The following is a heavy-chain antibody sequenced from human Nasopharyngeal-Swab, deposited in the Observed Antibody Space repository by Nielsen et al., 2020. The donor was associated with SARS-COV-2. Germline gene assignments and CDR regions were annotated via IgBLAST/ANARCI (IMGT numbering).Heavy chain of an antibody. Sequence: GESLKIFCAASGFTFSSYAMSWVRQAPGKGLEWVSAISGSGGSTYYADSVKGRFTISRDNSKNTLYLQMNSLRAEDTAVYYCAKDRGRGVAIFDYWGQGTLVTVSS. J-gene: IGHJ4*02. CDR3: AKDRGRGVAIFDY. V-gene: IGHV3-23*01. CDR2: ISGSGGST. CDR1: GFTFSSYA. D-gene: IGHD5-12*01.